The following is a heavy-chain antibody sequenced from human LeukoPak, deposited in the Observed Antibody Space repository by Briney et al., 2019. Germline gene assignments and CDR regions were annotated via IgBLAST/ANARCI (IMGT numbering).Heavy chain of an antibody. CDR2: IYYSGST. V-gene: IGHV4-59*08. J-gene: IGHJ4*02. CDR1: GGSITTYY. CDR3: AKSGSRDWDYFEY. Sequence: SETLSLTCSISGGSITTYYWSWIRQSPGKGLEWIGYIYYSGSTTYNPSLKSRVSMSAETSKNQFSLTLTSVTAADTAVYYCAKSGSRDWDYFEYWGQGTLVTASS. D-gene: IGHD2-15*01.